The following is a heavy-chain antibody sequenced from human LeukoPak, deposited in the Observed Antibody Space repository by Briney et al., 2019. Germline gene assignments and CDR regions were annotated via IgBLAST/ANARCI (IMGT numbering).Heavy chain of an antibody. CDR1: GFTVSSNY. V-gene: IGHV3-53*01. CDR2: IYSGGST. CDR3: ARAGDYGSGSSKVFY. J-gene: IGHJ4*02. D-gene: IGHD3-10*01. Sequence: PGGSLRLSCAASGFTVSSNYMSWVRQAPGKGLEWVSAIYSGGSTYYADSVKGRFTISRDNSKNTLYLQMNSLRAEDTAVYYCARAGDYGSGSSKVFYWGQGTLVTVSS.